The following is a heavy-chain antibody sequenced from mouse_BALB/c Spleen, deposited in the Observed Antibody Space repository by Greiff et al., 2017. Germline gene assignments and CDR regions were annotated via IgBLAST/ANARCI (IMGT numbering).Heavy chain of an antibody. CDR3: TREDGNYYFDY. Sequence: VQLQQPGAELVRPGASVKLSCKASGYTFTSYWINWVKQRPGQGLEWIGNIYPSDSYTNYNQKFKDKATLTVDKSSSTAYMQLSSPTSEDSAVYYCTREDGNYYFDYWGQGTTLTVSS. CDR2: IYPSDSYT. CDR1: GYTFTSYW. D-gene: IGHD2-1*01. V-gene: IGHV1-69*02. J-gene: IGHJ2*01.